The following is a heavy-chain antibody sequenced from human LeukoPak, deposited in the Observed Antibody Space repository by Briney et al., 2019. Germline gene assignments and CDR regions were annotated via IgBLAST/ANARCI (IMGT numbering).Heavy chain of an antibody. CDR3: ARNYESGYSIGP. D-gene: IGHD3-3*01. CDR1: GGSFSGYY. V-gene: IGHV4-34*01. CDR2: INHSGST. J-gene: IGHJ5*02. Sequence: SETLSLTCAVYGGSFSGYYWSWIRQPPGKGLEWIGEINHSGSTNYNPSLKSRVTISVDKSKNQFSLTVTSVTAADTAIYYCARNYESGYSIGPWGQGTLVTVSS.